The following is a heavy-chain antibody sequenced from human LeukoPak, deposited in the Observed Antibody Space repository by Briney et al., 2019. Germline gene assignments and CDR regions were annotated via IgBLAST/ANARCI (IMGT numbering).Heavy chain of an antibody. CDR3: ARDRGLGRLVWFDP. CDR2: INPNSGGT. Sequence: ASVKVSCKASGYTFTGYYMHWVRQAPGQGLEWMGWINPNSGGTNYAQKFQGRVTMTRDTSISTAYMELSSLRSEDTAVYYCARDRGLGRLVWFDPWGQGTLVTVSS. V-gene: IGHV1-2*02. J-gene: IGHJ5*02. CDR1: GYTFTGYY. D-gene: IGHD3-16*01.